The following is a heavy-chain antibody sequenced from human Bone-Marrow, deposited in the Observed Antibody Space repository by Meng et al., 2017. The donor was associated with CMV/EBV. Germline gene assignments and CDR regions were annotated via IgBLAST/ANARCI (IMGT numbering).Heavy chain of an antibody. CDR2: INPNSGGT. CDR1: GYTFTGYY. V-gene: IGHV1-2*02. J-gene: IGHJ3*02. D-gene: IGHD2-2*01. Sequence: ASVKVSCKASGYTFTGYYIYWVRQAPGLEWMGGINPNSGGTNYAQKFQGRVTMTRDTSISTAYMELSRLRSDDTAVYYCARDTPSRVPAAIWGQGTMVTVSS. CDR3: ARDTPSRVPAAI.